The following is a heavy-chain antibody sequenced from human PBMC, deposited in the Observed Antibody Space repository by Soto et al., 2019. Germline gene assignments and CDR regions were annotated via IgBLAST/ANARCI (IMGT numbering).Heavy chain of an antibody. CDR2: ISYDGSNK. CDR3: AKLGDPIVVVPAAMLDREYYFDY. D-gene: IGHD2-2*01. CDR1: GFTFSSYG. J-gene: IGHJ4*02. Sequence: GGSLRLSCAASGFTFSSYGMHWVRQAPGKGLEWVAVISYDGSNKYYADSVKGRFTISRDNSKNTFYLQMNSLRAEDTAVYYCAKLGDPIVVVPAAMLDREYYFDYWGQGTLVTVSS. V-gene: IGHV3-30*18.